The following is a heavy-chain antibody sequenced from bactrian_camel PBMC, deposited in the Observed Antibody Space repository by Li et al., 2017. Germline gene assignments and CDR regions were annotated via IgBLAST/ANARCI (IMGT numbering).Heavy chain of an antibody. D-gene: IGHD6*01. J-gene: IGHJ6*01. CDR1: GSPTGQLC. CDR2: IDGST. V-gene: IGHV3S63*01. CDR3: ATRYGGSWYEGADFGY. Sequence: HVQLVESGGGSVQAGGGLRLSCAVSGSPTGQLCLGWFRQVPGKEREAVAVIDGSTYYADSMKGRFTISRDNAKNTVYLQMNSLKSEDTALYYCATRYGGSWYEGADFGYWARGPRSPSP.